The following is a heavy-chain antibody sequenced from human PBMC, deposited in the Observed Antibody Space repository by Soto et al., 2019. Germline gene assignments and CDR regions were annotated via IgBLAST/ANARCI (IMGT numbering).Heavy chain of an antibody. CDR3: ARVIYDSSEDYYYGMDV. Sequence: ASVKVSCKASGYTFTSYYMHWVRQAPGQGLEWMGIINPSGGSTSYAQKFQGRVTMTRDTSTSTVHMELSSLRSEDTAVYYCARVIYDSSEDYYYGMDVWGQGTTVTVSS. V-gene: IGHV1-46*01. CDR1: GYTFTSYY. D-gene: IGHD3-22*01. J-gene: IGHJ6*02. CDR2: INPSGGST.